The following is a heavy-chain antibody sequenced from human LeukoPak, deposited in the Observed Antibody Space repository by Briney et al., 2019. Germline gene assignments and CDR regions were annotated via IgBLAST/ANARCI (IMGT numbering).Heavy chain of an antibody. V-gene: IGHV3-7*01. CDR3: ARHLSGITGYTYGRGIDY. D-gene: IGHD5-18*01. CDR1: GFRFSSHW. Sequence: GGSLRLSCAASGFRFSSHWMSWVRQAPGKGLEWVANIKKDGSEKYYVDSVKGRFTISRDNAKKSLYLQMNSLRAEDTAVYYCARHLSGITGYTYGRGIDYWGQGTLLTVSS. CDR2: IKKDGSEK. J-gene: IGHJ4*02.